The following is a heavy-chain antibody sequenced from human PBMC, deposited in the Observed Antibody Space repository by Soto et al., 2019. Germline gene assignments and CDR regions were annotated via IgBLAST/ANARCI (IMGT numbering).Heavy chain of an antibody. Sequence: QVQLQESGPGLVKPSGTLSLTCAVSGGSISSSNWWSWVRQPPGKGLEWIGAIYHSGSTNYNPSRTRRVTIPVDKSKNHFSRKLSSVTAADTAVYYCASPLGNWGQGTLVTVSS. CDR1: GGSISSSNW. V-gene: IGHV4-4*02. J-gene: IGHJ4*02. CDR2: IYHSGST. D-gene: IGHD7-27*01. CDR3: ASPLGN.